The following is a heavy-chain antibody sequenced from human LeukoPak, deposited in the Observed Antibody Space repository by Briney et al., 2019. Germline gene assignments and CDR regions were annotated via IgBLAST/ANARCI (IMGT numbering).Heavy chain of an antibody. D-gene: IGHD2-8*01. CDR1: GFTFNTYS. CDR2: ISTSSSYL. J-gene: IGHJ4*02. CDR3: ARANGYYFDY. V-gene: IGHV3-21*01. Sequence: GGSLRLSCAASGFTFNTYSRHWVPQAPGKGREWVSSISTSSSYLYYADSVKGRFTISRDNAKNSLYLQMNSLRAEDTAVYYCARANGYYFDYWGQGTLVTVSS.